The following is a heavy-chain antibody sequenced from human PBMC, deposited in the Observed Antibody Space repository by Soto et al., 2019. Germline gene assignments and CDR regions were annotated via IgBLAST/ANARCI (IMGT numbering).Heavy chain of an antibody. CDR1: GFRFSSYA. CDR2: IIGSAGTT. D-gene: IGHD6-19*01. V-gene: IGHV3-23*01. J-gene: IGHJ4*02. Sequence: EVQLLESGGGLVQPGGSLRLSCAASGFRFSSYAMSWVRQAPGKGLEWVSAIIGSAGTTYYTDSVKGRFTISRDNSKNTLYLQMNAVQYEDTAVYYCAKEEELAGREYFDVWGQGTLVTVSS. CDR3: AKEEELAGREYFDV.